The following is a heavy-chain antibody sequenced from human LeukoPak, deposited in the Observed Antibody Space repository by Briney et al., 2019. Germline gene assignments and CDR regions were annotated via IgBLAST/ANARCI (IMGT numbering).Heavy chain of an antibody. CDR3: ARMRSDAFDY. V-gene: IGHV3-74*01. Sequence: GGSLRLSCAASGFAFSSYWMHWVRQAPGKGLVWVSRINSDGSSTSYAQKFQGRVTMTRDMSTSTVYMELSSLRSEDTAVYYCARMRSDAFDYWGQGTLVTVSS. J-gene: IGHJ4*02. CDR2: INSDGSST. CDR1: GFAFSSYW.